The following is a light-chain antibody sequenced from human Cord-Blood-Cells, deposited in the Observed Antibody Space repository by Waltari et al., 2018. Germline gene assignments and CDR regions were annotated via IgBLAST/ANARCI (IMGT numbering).Light chain of an antibody. V-gene: IGKV1-5*03. CDR1: QSISSW. CDR2: KAS. CDR3: QQYNSYCT. J-gene: IGKJ1*01. Sequence: DIQMTQSPSTLSASVGDRVTITCRASQSISSWLAWYQQKPGKAPKLLIYKASSLESGVPSRFSGSGSGTEFTLTISSLQPDDFATYYMQQYNSYCTFGQGTKVEIK.